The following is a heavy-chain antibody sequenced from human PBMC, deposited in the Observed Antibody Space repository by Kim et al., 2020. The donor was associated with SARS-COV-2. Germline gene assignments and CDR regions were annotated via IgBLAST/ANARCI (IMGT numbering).Heavy chain of an antibody. CDR2: ISYDGSNK. V-gene: IGHV3-30-3*01. J-gene: IGHJ4*02. Sequence: GGSLRLSCAASGFTFSSYAMHWVRQAPGKGLEWVAVISYDGSNKYYADSVKGRFTISRDNSKNTLYLQMNSLRAEDTAVYYCARDRTVGREFDYWGQGTL. D-gene: IGHD4-17*01. CDR3: ARDRTVGREFDY. CDR1: GFTFSSYA.